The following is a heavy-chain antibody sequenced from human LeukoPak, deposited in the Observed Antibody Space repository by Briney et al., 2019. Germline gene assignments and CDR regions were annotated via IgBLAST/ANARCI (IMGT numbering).Heavy chain of an antibody. J-gene: IGHJ4*02. CDR2: INSDGSST. D-gene: IGHD7-27*01. CDR1: GFTFSSYW. V-gene: IGHV3-74*01. CDR3: ARGPSGWGSLDS. Sequence: PGGSLRLSCAASGFTFSSYWMHWVRQAPGKGLVWVSRINSDGSSTNYADSVKGRFTISRDNAKNTLHLQVKCLRAEDTAVYYCARGPSGWGSLDSWGQGTLVTVSS.